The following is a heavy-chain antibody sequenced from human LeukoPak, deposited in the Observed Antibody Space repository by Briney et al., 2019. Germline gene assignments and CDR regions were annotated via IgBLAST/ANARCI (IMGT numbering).Heavy chain of an antibody. D-gene: IGHD6-19*01. V-gene: IGHV3-48*03. CDR1: GFTFSSYE. CDR2: ISSSGSTI. CDR3: ARDNSGQYSSGWYWIDY. J-gene: IGHJ4*02. Sequence: GGSLRLSCAASGFTFSSYEMNWVRQAPGKGLEWVSYISSSGSTIYYADSVKGRFTICRDNAKNSLYLQMNSLRAEDTAVYYCARDNSGQYSSGWYWIDYWGQGTLVTVSS.